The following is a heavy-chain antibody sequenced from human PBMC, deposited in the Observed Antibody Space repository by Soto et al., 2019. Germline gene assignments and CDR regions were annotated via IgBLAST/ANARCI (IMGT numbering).Heavy chain of an antibody. CDR1: GFTFSSYA. V-gene: IGHV3-23*01. CDR3: AKECFKDTLDYYFDC. Sequence: EVQLLESGGGLVQPGGSLRLSCVASGFTFSSYAMSWVRQAPGKGLEWVSAISGSGGSTFYADSVKGRFTISRDNSKNTLHLQMNSVRAGDTAVYYCAKECFKDTLDYYFDCWGQGTLVPVSS. J-gene: IGHJ4*02. D-gene: IGHD2-15*01. CDR2: ISGSGGST.